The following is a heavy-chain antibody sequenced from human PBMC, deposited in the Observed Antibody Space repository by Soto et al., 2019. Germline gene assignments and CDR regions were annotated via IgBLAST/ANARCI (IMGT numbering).Heavy chain of an antibody. CDR1: GYSFAGYW. D-gene: IGHD3-22*01. Sequence: GESLKISCKGSGYSFAGYWITWVRQKPGKGLEWMGRIDPSDSQTYYSSSFRGHVTISVTKSITTVFLQWSSLRASDTAMYYCARQIYDSDTGPNFQYYFDSWGQGTPVTVSS. CDR2: IDPSDSQT. V-gene: IGHV5-10-1*01. J-gene: IGHJ4*02. CDR3: ARQIYDSDTGPNFQYYFDS.